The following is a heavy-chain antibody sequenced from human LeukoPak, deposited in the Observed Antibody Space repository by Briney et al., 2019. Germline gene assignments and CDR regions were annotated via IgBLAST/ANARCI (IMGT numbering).Heavy chain of an antibody. J-gene: IGHJ4*02. V-gene: IGHV3-7*01. CDR1: GFTLRNYW. D-gene: IGHD4-11*01. CDR2: LKEDGSEK. CDR3: AGGGPTVRTDY. Sequence: GGSLRLSCAGSGFTLRNYWRNWVRQAPGKGLEWVAKLKEDGSEKYYVASGKGRFTVSRDNAKNSLYLQINSLRADDTAVYYCAGGGPTVRTDYWGQGTLVTVSS.